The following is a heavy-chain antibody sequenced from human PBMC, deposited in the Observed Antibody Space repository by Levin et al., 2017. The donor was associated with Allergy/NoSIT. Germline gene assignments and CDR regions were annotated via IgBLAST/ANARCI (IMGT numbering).Heavy chain of an antibody. CDR2: IRSKAYGGTT. Sequence: PGGSLRLSCTASGFTFGDYAMSWFRQAPGKGLEWVGFIRSKAYGGTTEYAASVKGRFTISRDDSKSIAYLQMNSLKTEDTAVYYCTRDVQLERREVRGYYNYYMDVWGKGTTVTVSS. J-gene: IGHJ6*03. CDR1: GFTFGDYA. CDR3: TRDVQLERREVRGYYNYYMDV. V-gene: IGHV3-49*03. D-gene: IGHD1-1*01.